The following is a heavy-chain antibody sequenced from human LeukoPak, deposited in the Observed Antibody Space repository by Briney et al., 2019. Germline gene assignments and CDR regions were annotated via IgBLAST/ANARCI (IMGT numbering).Heavy chain of an antibody. CDR1: GGSISSGGYY. CDR3: ARAGFERARHYYGMDV. CDR2: IYHSGST. V-gene: IGHV4-30-2*01. D-gene: IGHD3-10*01. J-gene: IGHJ6*02. Sequence: PSETLSLTCTVSGGSISSGGYYWSWIRQPPGKGLEWIGYIYHSGSTYYNPSLKSRVTISVDRSKNQFSLKLSSVTAADTAVYYCARAGFERARHYYGMDVWGQGTTVTVSS.